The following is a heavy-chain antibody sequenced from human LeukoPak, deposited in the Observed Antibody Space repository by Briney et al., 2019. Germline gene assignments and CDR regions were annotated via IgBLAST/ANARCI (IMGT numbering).Heavy chain of an antibody. V-gene: IGHV1-46*01. J-gene: IGHJ4*02. CDR2: NNPSVGST. D-gene: IGHD2-8*01. CDR3: ARADCTNGVCYLDS. Sequence: ASVKVSCKASGYTFTSYYMHWVRQAPGQGLEWMGRNNPSVGSTSYAQRFQDRVTMTRDTSTSTVYMELSSLRSEDTAVYYCARADCTNGVCYLDSWGQGILVTVSS. CDR1: GYTFTSYY.